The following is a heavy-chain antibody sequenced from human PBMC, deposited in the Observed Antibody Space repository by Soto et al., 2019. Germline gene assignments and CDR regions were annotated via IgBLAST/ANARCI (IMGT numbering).Heavy chain of an antibody. CDR2: IFHTGTT. CDR3: TTEAYDNSGSLAFDI. J-gene: IGHJ3*02. Sequence: SETLSLTCTISGGSITNYYYSWIRQPPGKGLEWIGYIFHTGTTSYNPSLKSRVTLSVDTSQSQFSLKLNSVTAADTAVYYYTTEAYDNSGSLAFDIWGPGTLVT. D-gene: IGHD3-22*01. CDR1: GGSITNYY. V-gene: IGHV4-59*08.